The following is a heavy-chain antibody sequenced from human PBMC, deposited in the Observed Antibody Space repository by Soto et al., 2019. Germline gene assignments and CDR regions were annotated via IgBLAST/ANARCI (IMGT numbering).Heavy chain of an antibody. CDR3: AKMRSGYYYFDY. CDR1: GFTFSSYG. CDR2: ISYDGSNK. J-gene: IGHJ4*02. Sequence: QVQLVESGGGVVQPGRSLRLSCAASGFTFSSYGMHWVRQAPGKGLEWVAVISYDGSNKYYADSVKGRFTISRDNSKNTLYLQMNSLRAEDTAVYYCAKMRSGYYYFDYWGQGTLVTVSA. V-gene: IGHV3-30*18. D-gene: IGHD3-3*01.